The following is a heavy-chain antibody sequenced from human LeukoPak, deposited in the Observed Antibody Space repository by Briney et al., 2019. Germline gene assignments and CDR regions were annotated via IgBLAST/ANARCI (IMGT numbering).Heavy chain of an antibody. V-gene: IGHV3-74*01. D-gene: IGHD3-3*01. CDR3: ARGASASPSQFDY. CDR1: GFTVSSYW. CDR2: INTDGSST. J-gene: IGHJ4*02. Sequence: GGSLRLSCAASGFTVSSYWMHWVRQAPGKGLVWVSRINTDGSSTTYADSVKGRFTISGDNAKNTLYLQMNSLRAEDTAVYYCARGASASPSQFDYWGQGTLVTVSS.